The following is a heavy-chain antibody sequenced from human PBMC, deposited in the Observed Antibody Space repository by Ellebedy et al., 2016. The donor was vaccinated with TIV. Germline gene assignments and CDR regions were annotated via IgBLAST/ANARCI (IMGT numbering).Heavy chain of an antibody. CDR1: GFIFSDYY. V-gene: IGHV3-11*01. J-gene: IGHJ4*02. D-gene: IGHD3-9*01. Sequence: GESLKISCAASGFIFSDYYMTWIRQAPGKGLAWISHISSSGPTIQYADSMKGRFPVSRDNAKNSLYLHMNSLRAEDTAVYYCARAGNGYDVLTGYYMGFDYWGPGILVTVSS. CDR2: ISSSGPTI. CDR3: ARAGNGYDVLTGYYMGFDY.